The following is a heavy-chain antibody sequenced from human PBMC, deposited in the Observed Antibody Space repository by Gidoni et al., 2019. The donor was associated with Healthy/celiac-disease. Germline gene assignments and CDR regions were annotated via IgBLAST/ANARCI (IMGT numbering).Heavy chain of an antibody. CDR2: ISSSSSNI. CDR1: GFTFSSYS. CDR3: AVLGYCTNGVCHSRDY. J-gene: IGHJ4*02. Sequence: EVQLVASGGGLVQPGGSLRLSCAASGFTFSSYSMNWVRQAPGKGLEWVSDISSSSSNIYYADSVKGRFTISRDNAKNSLYLQMNSLRDEDTAVYYCAVLGYCTNGVCHSRDYWGQGTLVTVSS. V-gene: IGHV3-48*02. D-gene: IGHD2-8*01.